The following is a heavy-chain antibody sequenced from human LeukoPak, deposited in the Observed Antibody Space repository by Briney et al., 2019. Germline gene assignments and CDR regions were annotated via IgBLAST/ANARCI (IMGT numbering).Heavy chain of an antibody. D-gene: IGHD3-22*01. CDR3: ARDRYYYDSSGTRWFDP. CDR1: GGSISSYY. V-gene: IGHV4-59*12. CDR2: IYSSGST. J-gene: IGHJ5*02. Sequence: TSETLSLTCTVSGGSISSYYWSWIRQPPGKGLEWIGYIYSSGSTNYNPSLKSRVGMSGDTSKNQISLKLSSVTAADTAVYYCARDRYYYDSSGTRWFDPWGQGILVTVSS.